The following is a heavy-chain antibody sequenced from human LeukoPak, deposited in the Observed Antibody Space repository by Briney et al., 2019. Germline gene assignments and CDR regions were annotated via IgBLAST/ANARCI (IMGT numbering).Heavy chain of an antibody. D-gene: IGHD1-7*01. Sequence: GGSLRLSCAASGFTFSSYGMSWVRQAPGKGLEWVSAISGSGGSTYYADSVKGRFTISRDNSKNTLYLQMNSLRVEDTAVYYCAKGLTGTKYYFDHWGQGTQVTVSS. J-gene: IGHJ4*02. CDR3: AKGLTGTKYYFDH. CDR1: GFTFSSYG. V-gene: IGHV3-23*01. CDR2: ISGSGGST.